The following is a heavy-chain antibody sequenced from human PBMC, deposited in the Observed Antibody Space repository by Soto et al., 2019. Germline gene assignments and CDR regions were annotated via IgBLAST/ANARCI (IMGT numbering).Heavy chain of an antibody. CDR2: ISAYNGNT. CDR3: ELWHSSSYPGYYYYGMDV. V-gene: IGHV1-18*04. J-gene: IGHJ6*02. D-gene: IGHD6-6*01. Sequence: ASVKVSCKASGYTFTSYGISWVRQAPGQGLEWMGWISAYNGNTNYAQKLQGRVTMTTDTSTSTAYMELRSLRSDDTAVYYCELWHSSSYPGYYYYGMDVWGQGTTVTVSS. CDR1: GYTFTSYG.